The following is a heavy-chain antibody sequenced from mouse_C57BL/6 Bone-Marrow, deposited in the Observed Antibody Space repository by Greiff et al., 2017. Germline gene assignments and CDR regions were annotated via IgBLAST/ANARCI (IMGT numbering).Heavy chain of an antibody. CDR2: IDPSDSYT. CDR1: GYTFTSYW. CDR3: ARGPYYSNYDAMDY. D-gene: IGHD2-5*01. Sequence: VQLQQPGAELVRPGTSVKLSCKASGYTFTSYWMHWVKQRPGQGLEWIGVIDPSDSYTNYNQKFKGKATLTVDTSSSTAYMQLSSLTSEDSAVYYCARGPYYSNYDAMDYWGQGTSVTVSS. J-gene: IGHJ4*01. V-gene: IGHV1-59*01.